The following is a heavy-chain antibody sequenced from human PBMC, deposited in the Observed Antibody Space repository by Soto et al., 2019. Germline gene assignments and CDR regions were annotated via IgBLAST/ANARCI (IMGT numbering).Heavy chain of an antibody. V-gene: IGHV3-23*01. D-gene: IGHD3-10*01. CDR2: ISGSGGST. Sequence: PGGSLRLSCAASGFTFSSYAMSWVRQAPGKGLEWVSAISGSGGSTYYADSVKGRFTISRDNSKNTPYLQMNSLRAEDTAVYYCAKGPWFGELLYPRLLSYWGQGTLVTVSS. CDR1: GFTFSSYA. CDR3: AKGPWFGELLYPRLLSY. J-gene: IGHJ4*02.